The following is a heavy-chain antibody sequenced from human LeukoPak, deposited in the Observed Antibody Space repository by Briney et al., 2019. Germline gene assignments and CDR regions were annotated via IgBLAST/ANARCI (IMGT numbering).Heavy chain of an antibody. D-gene: IGHD6-13*01. J-gene: IGHJ6*03. CDR3: AREGRWAYYYYMDV. CDR2: IYYSGST. V-gene: IGHV4-59*01. CDR1: GGSISSYY. Sequence: SSETLSLTCTVSGGSISSYYWSWIRQPPGKGLEWIGYIYYSGSTNYNPSLKSRVTISVDTSKNQFSLKLSSETAADTAVYYCAREGRWAYYYYMDVWGKGTTVTVSS.